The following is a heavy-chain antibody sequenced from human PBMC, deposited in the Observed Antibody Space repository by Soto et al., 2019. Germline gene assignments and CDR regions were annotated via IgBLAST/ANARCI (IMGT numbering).Heavy chain of an antibody. D-gene: IGHD2-2*01. CDR1: GYTFNSYD. V-gene: IGHV1-8*01. CDR3: ARGPRYQLSKKRECQYYYMDV. J-gene: IGHJ6*03. Sequence: ASVKVSCKASGYTFNSYDINWVRQATGQGLEWMGRMNPNGGNTDYAQRFQGRVTMTRDTSISTAYMELSSLRSEDTAVYYCARGPRYQLSKKRECQYYYMDVWGKGTTVTVS. CDR2: MNPNGGNT.